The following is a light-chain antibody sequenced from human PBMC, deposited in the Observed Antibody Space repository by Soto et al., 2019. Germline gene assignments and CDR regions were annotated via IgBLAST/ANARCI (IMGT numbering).Light chain of an antibody. J-gene: IGLJ1*01. CDR1: SSNVGSYKL. CDR3: SSYTSSSTPYV. V-gene: IGLV2-14*02. CDR2: EVN. Sequence: QSALTQPASVSGSPGQSITISCTGTSSNVGSYKLVSWYQQHPGKAPKLMIFEVNKRPSGVSNRFSGSKSGNTASLTISGLQAEDEADYYCSSYTSSSTPYVFGTGTKLTVL.